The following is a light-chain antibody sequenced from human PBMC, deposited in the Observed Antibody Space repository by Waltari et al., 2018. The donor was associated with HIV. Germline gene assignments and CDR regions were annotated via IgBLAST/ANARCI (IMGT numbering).Light chain of an antibody. Sequence: QSALTQPASVSGSPGQSITISCTGTNSDVGGYNYVSWYQQHPGKAPKLMIYDFSTRPSGVSSRFSGSKSGNPASLTISGLQAEDEADYYCSSYTSSSTFVVFGGGTKLTVL. CDR2: DFS. CDR1: NSDVGGYNY. CDR3: SSYTSSSTFVV. J-gene: IGLJ2*01. V-gene: IGLV2-14*01.